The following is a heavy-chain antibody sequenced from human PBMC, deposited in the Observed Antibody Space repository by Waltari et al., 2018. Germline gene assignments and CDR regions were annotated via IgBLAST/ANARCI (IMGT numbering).Heavy chain of an antibody. J-gene: IGHJ4*02. Sequence: QVQLVQSGAEVKKPGSSVKVSCKASGGTFSSYAISWLRQAPGQGLEWMGRSIPILCTAKNAQEFQGRVTSTADKSTSTADMELSSLRSEDTAVYYCARGRRSSGSLDYWGQGTLVTVSS. D-gene: IGHD3-22*01. CDR1: GGTFSSYA. CDR3: ARGRRSSGSLDY. CDR2: SIPILCTA. V-gene: IGHV1-69*13.